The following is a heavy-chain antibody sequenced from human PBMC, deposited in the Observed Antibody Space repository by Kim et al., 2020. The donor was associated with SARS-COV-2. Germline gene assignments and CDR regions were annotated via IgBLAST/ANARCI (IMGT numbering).Heavy chain of an antibody. Sequence: ASVNVSCKASGYTFSSYFIHWVRLPPGQGLEWMGIINPSRCNTSYAQKFHGRLTMTRYTSTSTVYMELSSLRSEDTAVYYCARDPPSYYDILTGLPFDYWGQGTLVTVSS. CDR2: INPSRCNT. J-gene: IGHJ4*02. V-gene: IGHV1-46*01. D-gene: IGHD3-9*01. CDR3: ARDPPSYYDILTGLPFDY. CDR1: GYTFSSYF.